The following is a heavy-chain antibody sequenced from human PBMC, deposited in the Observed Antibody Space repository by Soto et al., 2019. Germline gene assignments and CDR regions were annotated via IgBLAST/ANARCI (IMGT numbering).Heavy chain of an antibody. CDR2: ITGGSGPT. CDR1: GFSLTTYA. Sequence: EVQLLESGGDLVQPGGSLRLSCAVSGFSLTTYAMTWVRQAPGEGLEWVATITGGSGPTYYADSVKGRFTLSRDISKNTLYLRMNRLRVDVTAIYFCVKDLYNDIFDSWGQGTLVTVSS. CDR3: VKDLYNDIFDS. J-gene: IGHJ4*02. D-gene: IGHD1-1*01. V-gene: IGHV3-23*01.